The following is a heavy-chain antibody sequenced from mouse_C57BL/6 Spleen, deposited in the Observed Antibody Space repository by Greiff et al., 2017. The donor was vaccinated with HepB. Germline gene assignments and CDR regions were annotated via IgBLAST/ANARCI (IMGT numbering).Heavy chain of an antibody. CDR2: IYPRDGST. CDR3: ASESNFAY. V-gene: IGHV1-85*01. CDR1: GYTFTSYD. Sequence: VQLQESGPELVKPGASVKLSCKASGYTFTSYDINWVKQRPGQGLEWIGWIYPRDGSTKYNEKFKGKATLTVDTSSSTAYMELHSLTSEDSAVYFCASESNFAYWGQGTLVTVSA. D-gene: IGHD2-5*01. J-gene: IGHJ3*01.